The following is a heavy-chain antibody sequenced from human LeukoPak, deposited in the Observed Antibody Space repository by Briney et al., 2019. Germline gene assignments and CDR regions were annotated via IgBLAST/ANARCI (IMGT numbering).Heavy chain of an antibody. J-gene: IGHJ6*03. CDR1: GFTFSSYS. CDR2: ISSSSSYI. V-gene: IGHV3-21*01. Sequence: GGSLRLSCAASGFTFSSYSMNWVRQAPGKGLEWVSSISSSSSYIYYADSVKGRFTISRDNAKNSLYLQMNSLRAEDTAVYYCARVSGDYYYYYMDVWGKGTTVTVSS. CDR3: ARVSGDYYYYYMDV. D-gene: IGHD3-10*01.